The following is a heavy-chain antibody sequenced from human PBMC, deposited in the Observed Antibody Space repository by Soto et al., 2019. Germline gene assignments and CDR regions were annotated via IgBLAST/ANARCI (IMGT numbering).Heavy chain of an antibody. J-gene: IGHJ4*02. CDR1: GGTFSSYA. Sequence: SSVKVSCKASGGTFSSYAISWVRQAPGQGLEWRGGLIPIFGTESYAQKFQGRVTITADESTSTAYMELSSLRSEDTAVYYCAGHSHYYDSSGYSFEYWGQGTLVTVSS. D-gene: IGHD3-22*01. CDR2: LIPIFGTE. CDR3: AGHSHYYDSSGYSFEY. V-gene: IGHV1-69*13.